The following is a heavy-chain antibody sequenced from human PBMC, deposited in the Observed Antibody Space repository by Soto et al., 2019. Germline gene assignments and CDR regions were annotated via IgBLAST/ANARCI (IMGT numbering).Heavy chain of an antibody. J-gene: IGHJ4*02. CDR1: GGTFSSYA. Sequence: SVKVSCKASGGTFSSYAISWVRQAPGQGLEWMGGIIPIFGTANYAQKFQGRVTITADESTSTAYMALTRLRSDDTAVYYCARDLGKGGGSAGFDYWGQGXLVTVSS. V-gene: IGHV1-69*13. CDR2: IIPIFGTA. CDR3: ARDLGKGGGSAGFDY. D-gene: IGHD1-26*01.